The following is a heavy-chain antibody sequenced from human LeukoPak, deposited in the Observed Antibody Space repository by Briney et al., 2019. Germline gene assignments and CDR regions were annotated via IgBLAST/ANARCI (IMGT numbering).Heavy chain of an antibody. V-gene: IGHV3-53*01. J-gene: IGHJ5*02. Sequence: PGGSLRLSCAASGFTVSSNYMSWVRQAPGKGLEWVSVIYSGGSTYYADSVKGRFTFSRDNSKNTLYLQMNSLRAEDTAVYYCARDVLRGYYYDSSGYSTWGQGTLVTVSS. CDR3: ARDVLRGYYYDSSGYST. CDR2: IYSGGST. D-gene: IGHD3-22*01. CDR1: GFTVSSNY.